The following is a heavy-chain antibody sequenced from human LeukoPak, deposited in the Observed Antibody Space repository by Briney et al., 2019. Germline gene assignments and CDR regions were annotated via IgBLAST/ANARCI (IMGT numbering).Heavy chain of an antibody. CDR3: AHNNRFGELLSFYFDY. J-gene: IGHJ4*02. D-gene: IGHD3-10*01. Sequence: SGPTLVNPTQTLMLTCTFSGFSLSTSGVGVGWIRQPPGKALEWLALIYWDDDKRYSPSLKSRLTITKDTSKNQVVLTMTNMDPVDTATYYCAHNNRFGELLSFYFDYWGQGTLVTVSS. CDR2: IYWDDDK. V-gene: IGHV2-5*02. CDR1: GFSLSTSGVG.